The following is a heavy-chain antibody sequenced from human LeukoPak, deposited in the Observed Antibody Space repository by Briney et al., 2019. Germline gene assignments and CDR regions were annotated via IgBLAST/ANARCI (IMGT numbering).Heavy chain of an antibody. Sequence: GGSLRLSCAASGFTVSSNYMSWVRQPPGKGLEWVSVIYSGGSTYYADYVKGRFTISRDNSKNTLYLQMNSLRAEDTSVYYCARGDGYNQRIFQHWGQGTLVTVSS. CDR1: GFTVSSNY. J-gene: IGHJ1*01. V-gene: IGHV3-66*01. CDR2: IYSGGST. D-gene: IGHD5-24*01. CDR3: ARGDGYNQRIFQH.